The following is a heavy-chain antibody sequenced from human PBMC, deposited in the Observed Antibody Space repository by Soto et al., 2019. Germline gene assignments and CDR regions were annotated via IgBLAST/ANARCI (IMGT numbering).Heavy chain of an antibody. Sequence: QVQLQESSPGLVKPSETLSLTCTVSGGSISSYYWSWIRQPPGKGLEWIGYIYYSGSTNYNPSLKSRVTISVDTSKNQFSLKLSSVTAADTAVYYCARAEVATITPYFDYSGQGTLVTVSS. CDR2: IYYSGST. D-gene: IGHD5-12*01. V-gene: IGHV4-59*08. CDR3: ARAEVATITPYFDY. J-gene: IGHJ4*02. CDR1: GGSISSYY.